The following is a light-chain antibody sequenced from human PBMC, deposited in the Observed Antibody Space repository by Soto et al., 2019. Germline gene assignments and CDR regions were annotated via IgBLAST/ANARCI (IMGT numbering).Light chain of an antibody. CDR2: GTN. V-gene: IGLV1-40*01. J-gene: IGLJ3*02. CDR1: RSNIGAGYD. CDR3: QYYDNSLSGSRV. Sequence: QPVLTQPPSVSGAPGQRVTISCTGSRSNIGAGYDVHWYQQLPGTAPKLLIYGTNNRPSGVPDRFSGSKSGMSASLAITGLQAADEAKYYCQYYDNSLSGSRVFGGGTKLTV.